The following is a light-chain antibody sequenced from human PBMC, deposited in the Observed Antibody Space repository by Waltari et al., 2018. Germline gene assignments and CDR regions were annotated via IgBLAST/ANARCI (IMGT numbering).Light chain of an antibody. Sequence: SYELTQPPSAPASPGQTARIARPGDAIPSKHVFWHQQKPGQAPKLVIYEDNKRPPGISERFSASSSGTLATLSIAGAQIEDEADYYCYSTDSTGNLWVFGGGTKVNVL. J-gene: IGLJ3*02. CDR3: YSTDSTGNLWV. CDR2: EDN. CDR1: AIPSKH. V-gene: IGLV3-10*01.